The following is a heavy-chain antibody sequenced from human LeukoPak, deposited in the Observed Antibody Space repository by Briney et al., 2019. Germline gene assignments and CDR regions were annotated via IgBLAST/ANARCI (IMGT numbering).Heavy chain of an antibody. CDR1: GGSSSGYY. Sequence: SETLSLTCTVSGGSSSGYYWTWIRRPPGKGLEWIGYIYHDGSTYYNPSLRSRVTISVDRSKNQFSLKLSAVTAADTAVYYCTRAPYGYKFEYWGQGSLVTVSS. V-gene: IGHV4-59*01. J-gene: IGHJ4*02. D-gene: IGHD5-24*01. CDR3: TRAPYGYKFEY. CDR2: IYHDGST.